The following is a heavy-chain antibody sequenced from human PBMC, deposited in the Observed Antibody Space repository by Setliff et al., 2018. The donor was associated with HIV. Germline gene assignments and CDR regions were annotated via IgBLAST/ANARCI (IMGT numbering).Heavy chain of an antibody. CDR2: ILSTGERT. V-gene: IGHV3-23*01. CDR3: AKELAASGLGYFDS. CDR1: GFTFSNYA. J-gene: IGHJ4*02. D-gene: IGHD3-22*01. Sequence: PGGSLRLSCAASGFTFSNYAMSWVRQAPGEGLEWVSAILSTGERTFYADSVKGRFTISRDNSKNTVYLQMNKLRAEDTAEYYCAKELAASGLGYFDSWGRGTLVTSPQ.